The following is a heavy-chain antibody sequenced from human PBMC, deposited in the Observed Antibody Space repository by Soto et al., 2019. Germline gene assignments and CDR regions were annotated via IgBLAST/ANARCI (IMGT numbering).Heavy chain of an antibody. Sequence: QVQLQESGPGLVKPSQTLSLTCTVSGGSISSGDYYWSWIRQPPGKGLEWIGYIYYSGSTYYNPSLKRRVTISVDTSKNQFSLKLSSVTAADTAVYYCARGPVSYDSSGYDLPHFQHWGQGTLVTVSS. D-gene: IGHD3-22*01. CDR1: GGSISSGDYY. J-gene: IGHJ1*01. V-gene: IGHV4-30-4*01. CDR3: ARGPVSYDSSGYDLPHFQH. CDR2: IYYSGST.